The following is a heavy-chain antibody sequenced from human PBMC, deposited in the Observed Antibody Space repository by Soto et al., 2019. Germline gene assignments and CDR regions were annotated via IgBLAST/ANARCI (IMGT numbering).Heavy chain of an antibody. CDR3: SKGRGTFSDYGMDG. CDR2: ISGSGGST. CDR1: GFTFSSYA. D-gene: IGHD3-16*01. V-gene: IGHV3-23*01. Sequence: EVQLLESGGGLVQPGGSLRLSCAASGFTFSSYAMSWVRQAPGKGLEWVSAISGSGGSTYYADSVKGRFTISRDNSKNKVYSVMNGVRADDTAVDYCSKGRGTFSDYGMDGWGQGATVNVSS. J-gene: IGHJ6*02.